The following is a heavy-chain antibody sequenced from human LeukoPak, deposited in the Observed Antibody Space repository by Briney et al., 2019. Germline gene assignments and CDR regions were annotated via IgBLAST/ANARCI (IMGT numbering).Heavy chain of an antibody. D-gene: IGHD6-13*01. CDR3: ARDKGSSWYKGWFDP. J-gene: IGHJ5*02. Sequence: SSETLSLTCTVSGGSISSYYWSWVRQPPGKGLEWIGYIYYSGSTNYNPSLKSRVTISVDTSKNQFSLKLSSVTAADTAVYYCARDKGSSWYKGWFDPWGQGTLVTVSS. CDR2: IYYSGST. V-gene: IGHV4-59*01. CDR1: GGSISSYY.